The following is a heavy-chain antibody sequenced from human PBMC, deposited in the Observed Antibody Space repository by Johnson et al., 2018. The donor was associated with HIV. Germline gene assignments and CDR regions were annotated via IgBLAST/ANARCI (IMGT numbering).Heavy chain of an antibody. CDR3: ASRYGDYGLGAFDI. V-gene: IGHV3-53*01. Sequence: VQLVESGGGLTQPGGSLRLSCAASGFTVRSNYMSWVRQAPGTGLEWVSVIYSGGSTYYADSVKGRFTISRDNSKNTLYLQMNSLRAEDTAVYYCASRYGDYGLGAFDIWGQGTMVTVSS. J-gene: IGHJ3*02. CDR2: IYSGGST. CDR1: GFTVRSNY. D-gene: IGHD4-17*01.